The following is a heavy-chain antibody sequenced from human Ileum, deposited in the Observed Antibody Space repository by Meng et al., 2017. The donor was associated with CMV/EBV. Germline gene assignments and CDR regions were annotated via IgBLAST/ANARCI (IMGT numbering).Heavy chain of an antibody. CDR1: GFTFSNAW. J-gene: IGHJ4*02. V-gene: IGHV3-15*01. CDR3: VKDTGTGDY. CDR2: IKTTTDGGTP. Sequence: EVQLVEAGVDLVKPGGSLRLSCAASGFTFSNAWMSWVRQAPGKGLEWVGRIKTTTDGGTPGYAAPVRGRFTISRDDSKSTLYLQMNSLRTEDTAVFYCVKDTGTGDYWGQGTLVTVSS. D-gene: IGHD4-17*01.